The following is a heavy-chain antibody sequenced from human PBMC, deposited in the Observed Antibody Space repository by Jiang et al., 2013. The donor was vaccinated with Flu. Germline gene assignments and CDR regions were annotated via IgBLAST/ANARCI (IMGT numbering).Heavy chain of an antibody. V-gene: IGHV4-4*07. Sequence: SGPGLVKPSETLSLTCAVSGGSITSYYWNWIRQPAGKGLEWIGRIHTFGTTNYNPSLKSRVTMSVDTSKYQFSLKLNSVTAADTAVYYCARGFGSGTYYFDSWGQGTLVTVSS. J-gene: IGHJ4*02. CDR1: GGSITSYY. CDR2: IHTFGTT. D-gene: IGHD3-10*01. CDR3: ARGFGSGTYYFDS.